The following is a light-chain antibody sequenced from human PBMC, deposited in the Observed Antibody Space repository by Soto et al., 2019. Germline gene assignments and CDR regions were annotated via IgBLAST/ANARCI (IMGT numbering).Light chain of an antibody. CDR2: AAS. CDR1: QRVSSNY. V-gene: IGKV3-20*01. CDR3: QQYGRSPPLI. Sequence: EIVVTQSPGILSLSPGERATLSCRASQRVSSNYLAWYQQKPGQAPRLLIYAASTRATGIPDRFSGSGSGTDFTLTISRLEPEDFAVYYCQQYGRSPPLIFGGGTKVEIK. J-gene: IGKJ4*01.